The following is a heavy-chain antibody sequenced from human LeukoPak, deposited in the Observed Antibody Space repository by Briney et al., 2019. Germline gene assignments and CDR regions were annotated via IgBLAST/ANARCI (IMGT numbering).Heavy chain of an antibody. Sequence: GASVKVSCKASGYTFTSYYMHWVRQAPGQGLEWMGLINPTGGSTGYAQKFQGRVTMTRDTSTSTVYMELSSLRSEDTAVYYCARSVVVPAAMAIDFDYWGQGPLVTVSS. J-gene: IGHJ4*02. V-gene: IGHV1-46*01. D-gene: IGHD2-2*01. CDR1: GYTFTSYY. CDR3: ARSVVVPAAMAIDFDY. CDR2: INPTGGST.